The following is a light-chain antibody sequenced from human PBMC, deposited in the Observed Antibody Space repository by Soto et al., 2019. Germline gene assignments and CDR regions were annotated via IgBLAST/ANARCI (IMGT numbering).Light chain of an antibody. CDR3: QQYNNWLLT. CDR1: QNIRTN. Sequence: IVMTQSPATLSVSPGERATFSCRASQNIRTNLAWYQQKPGQVPRLLIYGASNRATGVPARFSGSGSGTEFILTISSLQSEDFAIYYCQQYNNWLLTFGGGTKVDIK. V-gene: IGKV3-15*01. CDR2: GAS. J-gene: IGKJ4*01.